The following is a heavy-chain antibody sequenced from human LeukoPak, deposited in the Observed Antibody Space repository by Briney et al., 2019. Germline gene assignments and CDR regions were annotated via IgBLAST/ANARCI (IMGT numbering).Heavy chain of an antibody. V-gene: IGHV4-59*01. CDR1: GGSISSYY. J-gene: IGHJ4*02. D-gene: IGHD2-2*01. Sequence: PSETLSLTWTVSGGSISSYYWSWIRQPPGKGLEWIGYIYYSGSTNYNPSLKSRVTISVDTSKNQFSLKLSSVTAADTAVYYCAREENAVFDYWGQGTLVTVSS. CDR3: AREENAVFDY. CDR2: IYYSGST.